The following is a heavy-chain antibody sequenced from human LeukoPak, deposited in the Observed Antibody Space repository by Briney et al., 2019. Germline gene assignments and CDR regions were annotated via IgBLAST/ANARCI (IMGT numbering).Heavy chain of an antibody. J-gene: IGHJ4*02. CDR1: GFTFSSYS. D-gene: IGHD3-16*01. V-gene: IGHV3-21*01. Sequence: GGSLRLSCAASGFTFSSYSMNWVRQAPGKGLEWVSSISTSSIYIYYADSVKGRFTISRDNAKNSLYLQMNSLRADDTAVYYCARDRLRLGELPILNKKNNYFDYWGQGTLVTVSS. CDR2: ISTSSIYI. CDR3: ARDRLRLGELPILNKKNNYFDY.